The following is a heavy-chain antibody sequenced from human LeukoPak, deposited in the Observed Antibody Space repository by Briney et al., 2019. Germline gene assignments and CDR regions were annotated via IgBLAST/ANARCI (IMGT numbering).Heavy chain of an antibody. CDR2: IKQDGSGK. J-gene: IGHJ4*02. Sequence: PGGSLRLSCAASGFTFSSYWMSWVRQAPGKGLEWVANIKQDGSGKYYVDSVKGRFTISRDNAKNSLYLQMNSLRAEDTAVYYCARTGSGSYYVRDYWGQGTLATVSS. D-gene: IGHD3-10*01. CDR1: GFTFSSYW. V-gene: IGHV3-7*03. CDR3: ARTGSGSYYVRDY.